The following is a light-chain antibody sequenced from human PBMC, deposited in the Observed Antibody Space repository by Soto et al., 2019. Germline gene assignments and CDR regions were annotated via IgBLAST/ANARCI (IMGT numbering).Light chain of an antibody. Sequence: DIVLTQSPGTLSLSPGQRATLSCRASQSVSSSSVAWYRQRPGQAPRLLIYAVSSRAIDTPDRFSGSGSGTDFTLTITRLEPEDFAVYYCQQYVTSSPRTFGQGTKVDIK. CDR2: AVS. CDR3: QQYVTSSPRT. V-gene: IGKV3-20*01. J-gene: IGKJ1*01. CDR1: QSVSSSS.